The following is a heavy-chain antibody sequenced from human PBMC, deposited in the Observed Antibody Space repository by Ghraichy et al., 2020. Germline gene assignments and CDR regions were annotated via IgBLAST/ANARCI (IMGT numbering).Heavy chain of an antibody. CDR1: GFTFSSYD. J-gene: IGHJ4*02. CDR3: ARASSGYYEFDY. Sequence: GGSLRLSCGASGFTFSSYDMHWVRQATGKGLEWVSAIGTAGDTYYPGSVKGRFTISRENAKNSLYLQMNSLRAGDTAVYYCARASSGYYEFDYWGQGTLVTVSS. CDR2: IGTAGDT. D-gene: IGHD3-22*01. V-gene: IGHV3-13*01.